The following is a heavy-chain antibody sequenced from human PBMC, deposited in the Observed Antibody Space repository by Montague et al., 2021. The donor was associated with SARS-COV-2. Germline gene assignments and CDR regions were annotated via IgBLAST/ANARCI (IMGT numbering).Heavy chain of an antibody. Sequence: SLRLSCAASGFTFSSHAMSWVRQAPRRGLEWVSGIGDSGDSTYYAGSVKGRFTISRDNSNNMLYLQMISLRVEDTAAYYCARHFQSGSYGAYYYYGMDVWGQGTTVTVS. CDR2: IGDSGDST. V-gene: IGHV3-23*01. CDR3: ARHFQSGSYGAYYYYGMDV. CDR1: GFTFSSHA. D-gene: IGHD1-26*01. J-gene: IGHJ6*02.